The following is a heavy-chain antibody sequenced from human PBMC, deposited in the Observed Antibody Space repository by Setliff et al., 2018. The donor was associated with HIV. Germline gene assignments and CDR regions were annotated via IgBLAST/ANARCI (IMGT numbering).Heavy chain of an antibody. D-gene: IGHD3-10*01. CDR1: GGSIGGYY. V-gene: IGHV4-4*08. J-gene: IGHJ3*01. CDR2: IYSGGST. Sequence: SETLSLTCTVSGGSIGGYYWSWIRQPPGTGLEWLGCIYSGGSTNYNPSLESRVTISLDTSKNQFSLRLTFVTAADTAVYYCARVRSYGSAYDAFDVWGPGTMVTVSS. CDR3: ARVRSYGSAYDAFDV.